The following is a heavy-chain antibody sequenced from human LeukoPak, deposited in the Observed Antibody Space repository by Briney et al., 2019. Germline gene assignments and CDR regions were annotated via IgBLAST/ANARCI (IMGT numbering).Heavy chain of an antibody. D-gene: IGHD5-24*01. V-gene: IGHV3-7*01. CDR1: GFTFSSYW. J-gene: IGHJ5*02. CDR3: ARDREIWLPHNWFDP. CDR2: IKQDGSEE. Sequence: GGSLRLSCAASGFTFSSYWMSWVRQAPGKGLEWVANIKQDGSEEYYVYSVKGRFTISRDNAKNSVFLQMTSLRADDTAVYYCARDREIWLPHNWFDPWGQGTLVTVSS.